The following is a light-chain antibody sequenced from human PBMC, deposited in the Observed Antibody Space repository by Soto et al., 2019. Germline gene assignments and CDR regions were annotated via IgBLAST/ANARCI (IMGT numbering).Light chain of an antibody. V-gene: IGKV3-11*01. J-gene: IGKJ4*01. CDR1: QXXSSN. CDR3: QQSRDWPLT. Sequence: XXXTXXXXXLXXXXGXXATXXXRASQXXSSNLAWYQQKPGQAPRLLIYDASNRATGIPVRFSGSGSGTDFTLTISSLEPEDFAVYYCQQSRDWPLTFGGGTKVEIK. CDR2: DAS.